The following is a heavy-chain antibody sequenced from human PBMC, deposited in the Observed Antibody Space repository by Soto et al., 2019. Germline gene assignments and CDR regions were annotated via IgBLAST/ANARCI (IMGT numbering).Heavy chain of an antibody. V-gene: IGHV4-39*01. J-gene: IGHJ4*02. CDR1: GDSISSTIYS. Sequence: ETLALTCTVSGDSISSTIYSWGWIRQRPGKELDLIVTLYYSGNPYYNPSHKSRLTISVYTSKYQFSLMLSSVPAPDTAGYXCXXFLLXYSYGSFDYWGQGKLVTVSS. CDR2: LYYSGNP. CDR3: XXFLLXYSYGSFDY. D-gene: IGHD5-18*01.